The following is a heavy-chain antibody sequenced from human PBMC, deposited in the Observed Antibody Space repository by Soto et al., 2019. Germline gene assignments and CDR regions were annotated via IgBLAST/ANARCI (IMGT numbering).Heavy chain of an antibody. CDR2: ISSSASTI. Sequence: GGSLRLSCAASGFSFRNYEMNWVRQAPGKGLEWVSYISSSASTIYYADSVRGRFTVSRDNAGNSLSLQMNSLRAEDTAVYYCARGAPYYYDSSGYHDYWGQGTLVTVSS. J-gene: IGHJ4*02. CDR1: GFSFRNYE. CDR3: ARGAPYYYDSSGYHDY. V-gene: IGHV3-48*03. D-gene: IGHD3-22*01.